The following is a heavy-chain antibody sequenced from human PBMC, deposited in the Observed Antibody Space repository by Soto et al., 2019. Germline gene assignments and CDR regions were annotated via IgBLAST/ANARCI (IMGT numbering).Heavy chain of an antibody. CDR2: ISGSGGST. CDR3: AKGSGGGRSYYYYYGMDV. J-gene: IGHJ6*02. Sequence: LRLSCAASGFTFSSYAMSWVRQAPGKGLEWVSAISGSGGSTYYADSVKGRFTISRDNSKNTLYLQMNSLRAEDTAVYYCAKGSGGGRSYYYYYGMDVWGQGTTVTVSS. V-gene: IGHV3-23*01. D-gene: IGHD2-15*01. CDR1: GFTFSSYA.